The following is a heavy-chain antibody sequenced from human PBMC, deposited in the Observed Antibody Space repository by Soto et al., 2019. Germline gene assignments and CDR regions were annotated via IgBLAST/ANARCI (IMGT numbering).Heavy chain of an antibody. Sequence: QVQLVQSGAEVKKPGASVMVSCKASGYTFTAYYIHWVRQAPGQGLAWMGGSNPNSGGTTYAQKFQGRIAMTRDTSITTHYMEPSGLTSDDTAIYYCARLNPRIWFLLIFDYLGQGTLVTVSS. D-gene: IGHD6-13*01. CDR3: ARLNPRIWFLLIFDY. CDR2: SNPNSGGT. CDR1: GYTFTAYY. J-gene: IGHJ4*02. V-gene: IGHV1-2*02.